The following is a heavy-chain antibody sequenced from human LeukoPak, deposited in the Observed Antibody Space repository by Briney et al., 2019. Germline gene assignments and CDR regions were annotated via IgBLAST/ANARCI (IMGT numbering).Heavy chain of an antibody. Sequence: SQTLSLTCTVSGGSISSGGYYWSWIRQHPGKGLEWIGEINHSGSTNYNPSLKSRVTISVDTSKNQFSLKLSSVTAADTAVYYCARGRGVVPAATSVFYYYYYGMDVWGQGTTVTVSS. V-gene: IGHV4-31*03. J-gene: IGHJ6*02. CDR2: INHSGST. D-gene: IGHD2-2*01. CDR3: ARGRGVVPAATSVFYYYYYGMDV. CDR1: GGSISSGGYY.